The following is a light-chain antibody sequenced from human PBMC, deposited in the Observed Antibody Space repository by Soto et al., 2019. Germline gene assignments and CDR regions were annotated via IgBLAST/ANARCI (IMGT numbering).Light chain of an antibody. Sequence: QSVLTQLPSASGSPGQSVTISCTGTSSDVGGYNYVSWYQQHPGKAPKLMIYEVSKRPSGVPDRFSGSKSGNTASLTVSRLQAEDEADYYCSSYAGSNNYVFGTGTKVTVL. CDR3: SSYAGSNNYV. V-gene: IGLV2-8*01. J-gene: IGLJ1*01. CDR1: SSDVGGYNY. CDR2: EVS.